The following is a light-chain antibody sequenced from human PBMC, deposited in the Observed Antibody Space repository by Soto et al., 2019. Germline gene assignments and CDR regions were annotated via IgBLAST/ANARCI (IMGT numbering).Light chain of an antibody. CDR1: QYVSSN. J-gene: IGKJ4*01. CDR2: GAS. CDR3: QQYNNWPPLT. V-gene: IGKV3-15*01. Sequence: EIVLTQSPATLSVSPGERATLSCRASQYVSSNLAWYQQKPGRAPRLLIYGASTRATGIPARFSGSGSGTEFTLTISSLQSEDFAVYYCQQYNNWPPLTFGGGTKVEIK.